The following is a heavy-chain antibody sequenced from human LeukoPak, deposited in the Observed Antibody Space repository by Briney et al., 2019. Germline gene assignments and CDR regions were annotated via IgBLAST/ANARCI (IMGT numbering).Heavy chain of an antibody. Sequence: GGTLRLSCAASGFTFSSYAMSWVRQAPGKGLEWVSAISGSGGSTYYADSVKGRFTISRDNSKNTLYLQMNSLRAEDTAVYYCAKGFSSHFDWLLYFDYWGQGTLVTVSS. D-gene: IGHD3-9*01. J-gene: IGHJ4*02. CDR3: AKGFSSHFDWLLYFDY. CDR1: GFTFSSYA. CDR2: ISGSGGST. V-gene: IGHV3-23*01.